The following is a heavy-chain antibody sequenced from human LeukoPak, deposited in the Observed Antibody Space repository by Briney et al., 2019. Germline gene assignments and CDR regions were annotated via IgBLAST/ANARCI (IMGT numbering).Heavy chain of an antibody. Sequence: SETLSLTCNVSVVPVKDYYWSWIRQSAGEGLEWIGRFSVSGSTRYNPSLTSRVTMSVDPSKNLLSLELSSVTAADPVVYYCVRDAGYYGLDVWGQGTTVIVSS. CDR3: VRDAGYYGLDV. CDR1: VVPVKDYY. V-gene: IGHV4-4*07. CDR2: FSVSGST. J-gene: IGHJ6*02.